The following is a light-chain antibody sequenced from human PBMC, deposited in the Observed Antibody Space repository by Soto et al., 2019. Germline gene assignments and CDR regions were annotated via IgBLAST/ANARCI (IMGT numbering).Light chain of an antibody. CDR1: QTISSW. Sequence: DIQMTQSPSTLSGSVGDRVTITCRASQTISSWLAWYQQKPGKAPKLLIYTASTLKSGVPARCSGSGSGTEFTLPISSLQPDDFASYYCQNYNSYAEAFGQGTKVALK. CDR2: TAS. J-gene: IGKJ1*01. V-gene: IGKV1-5*03. CDR3: QNYNSYAEA.